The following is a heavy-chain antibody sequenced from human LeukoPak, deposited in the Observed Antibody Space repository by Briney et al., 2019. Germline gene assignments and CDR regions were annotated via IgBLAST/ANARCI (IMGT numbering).Heavy chain of an antibody. J-gene: IGHJ4*02. CDR3: ARDLSEAYSSTSSFDY. Sequence: PGGSLRLSCAASGFRFNSYSMNWVRQAPGKGLEWVSYISSSSSTIYYADSVKGRFTISRDNAKNSLYLQMNSLRAEDTAVYYCARDLSEAYSSTSSFDYWGQGTLVTVSS. CDR1: GFRFNSYS. V-gene: IGHV3-48*01. D-gene: IGHD6-13*01. CDR2: ISSSSSTI.